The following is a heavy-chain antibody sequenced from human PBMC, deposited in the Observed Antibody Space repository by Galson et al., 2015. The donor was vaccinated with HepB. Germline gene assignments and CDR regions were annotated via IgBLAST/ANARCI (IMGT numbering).Heavy chain of an antibody. CDR3: ARDLDYYDSTAKSNPAFDI. CDR1: GFTFSSYS. CDR2: ISYDGSNK. J-gene: IGHJ3*02. D-gene: IGHD3-22*01. Sequence: SLRLSCAASGFTFSSYSMNWVRQAPGKGLEWVAVISYDGSNKYYADSVKGRFTISRDNSKNTLYLQMNSLRAEDTAVYYCARDLDYYDSTAKSNPAFDIWGQGTMVTVSS. V-gene: IGHV3-30*03.